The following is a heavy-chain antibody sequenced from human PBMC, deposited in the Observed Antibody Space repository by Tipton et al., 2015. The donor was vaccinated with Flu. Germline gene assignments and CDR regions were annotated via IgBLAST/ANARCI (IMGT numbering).Heavy chain of an antibody. J-gene: IGHJ6*03. V-gene: IGHV1-69*13. CDR1: GYNLTTYN. Sequence: QLVQSGAEVKKPGASVKVSCKASGYNLTTYNMHWVRQAPGQGLEWMGGVNPFFGPPQYAQKFQDRVTITADDSTSTAYMELSGLRSDDTAVYYCARRYLVYNYMDVWGKGTPVTVSS. CDR2: VNPFFGPP. D-gene: IGHD1-14*01. CDR3: ARRYLVYNYMDV.